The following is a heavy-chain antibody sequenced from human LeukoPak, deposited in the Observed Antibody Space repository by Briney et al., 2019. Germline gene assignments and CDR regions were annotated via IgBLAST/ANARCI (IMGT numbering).Heavy chain of an antibody. CDR2: IDNGGSP. J-gene: IGHJ4*02. Sequence: PSETLSLTCTISGASISSHYWSWIRQPPGKELERIGYIDNGGSPKYSPSLRSRVTISVVTSKNQFSLKLNSVTAADTAVYYCARDLGRVANDYYFDSWGQGTLVTVSS. D-gene: IGHD4/OR15-4a*01. CDR3: ARDLGRVANDYYFDS. CDR1: GASISSHY. V-gene: IGHV4-59*11.